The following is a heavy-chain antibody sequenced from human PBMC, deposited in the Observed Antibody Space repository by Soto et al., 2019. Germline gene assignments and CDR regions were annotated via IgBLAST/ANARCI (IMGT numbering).Heavy chain of an antibody. CDR2: IIPIFGTA. J-gene: IGHJ4*02. V-gene: IGHV1-69*01. CDR3: ARDLVSSGWYGGFDY. D-gene: IGHD6-19*01. Sequence: QVQLVQSGAEVKKPGSSVKVSCKASGGTFSSYAISWVRQAPGQGLEWMGGIIPIFGTANYAQKFQGRVTITADESTSTAYMDLSSLRSEDTAVYYCARDLVSSGWYGGFDYWGQGTLVTISS. CDR1: GGTFSSYA.